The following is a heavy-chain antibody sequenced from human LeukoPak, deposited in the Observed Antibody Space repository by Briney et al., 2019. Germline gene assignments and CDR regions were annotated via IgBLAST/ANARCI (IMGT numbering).Heavy chain of an antibody. CDR2: INTYSGDT. CDR1: GYTFTTYG. Sequence: GASVKVFCKPSGYTFTTYGISWVRQAPGQGLEWMGWINTYSGDTNHAQKLQGRVTMTTDTSTSTAYMELGSLRSDDTAMYYCARDYQYYASGSSKKAFDYWGQGTLVTVSS. V-gene: IGHV1-18*01. J-gene: IGHJ4*02. D-gene: IGHD3-10*01. CDR3: ARDYQYYASGSSKKAFDY.